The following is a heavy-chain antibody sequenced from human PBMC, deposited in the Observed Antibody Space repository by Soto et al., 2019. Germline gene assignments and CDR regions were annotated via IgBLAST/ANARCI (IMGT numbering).Heavy chain of an antibody. CDR3: ARSQGSSTSLEIYFYYYYGMYV. J-gene: IGHJ6*02. Sequence: QVQLVQSGAEVKKPGSSVKVSCKASGGTFSSYAISWVGQAPGQGLEWMGGIISISGTANYTQKFQGRVTITADESTSTAYMELSSLRSEDTTVYYCARSQGSSTSLEIYFYYYYGMYVWGHGTTVTGSS. CDR1: GGTFSSYA. CDR2: IISISGTA. D-gene: IGHD2-2*01. V-gene: IGHV1-69*01.